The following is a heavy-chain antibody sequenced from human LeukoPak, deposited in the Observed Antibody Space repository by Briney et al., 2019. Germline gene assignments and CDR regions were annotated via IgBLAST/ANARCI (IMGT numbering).Heavy chain of an antibody. CDR2: IKSDASGT. D-gene: IGHD1-26*01. J-gene: IGHJ4*02. CDR1: GFTFSLYW. V-gene: IGHV3-74*01. CDR3: ARDQDGVGATIDF. Sequence: GGSLRLSCVASGFTFSLYWVHWVRQVPGKGLVWVARIKSDASGTWYADSVRGRFTISRDNARNTLSLQMNSLTDEDTGLYYCARDQDGVGATIDFWGQGTLVSVSS.